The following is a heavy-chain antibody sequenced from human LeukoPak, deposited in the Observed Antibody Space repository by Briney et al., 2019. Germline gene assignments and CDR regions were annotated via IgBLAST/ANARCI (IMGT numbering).Heavy chain of an antibody. CDR3: ARTLDDYGGQSPRAFDI. D-gene: IGHD4-23*01. V-gene: IGHV4-30-2*01. CDR1: GGSITSGPYY. CDR2: INYSGTT. Sequence: SETLSLTCTVFGGSITSGPYYWSWVRQPPGKALEWIGYINYSGTTYYIPSLKSRVTISLDRSKNQFSLKLSSVTATDTAVYYCARTLDDYGGQSPRAFDIWGQGTMVTVSS. J-gene: IGHJ3*02.